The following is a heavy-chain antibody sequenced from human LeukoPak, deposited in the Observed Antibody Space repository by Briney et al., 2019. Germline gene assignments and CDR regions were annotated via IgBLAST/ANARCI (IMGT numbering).Heavy chain of an antibody. J-gene: IGHJ6*03. V-gene: IGHV4-38-2*02. CDR2: IFHSGTT. CDR1: GYSISPGYY. Sequence: SETLSLTCTVSGYSISPGYYWGWIRQSPEKGLEWIGSIFHSGTTYYNPSLKSRVTLSVDTSKNQFSLRLSSVTAADTAVYFCAKSIASAGTNSCYYMDVWGKGTTVTVSS. CDR3: AKSIASAGTNSCYYMDV. D-gene: IGHD6-13*01.